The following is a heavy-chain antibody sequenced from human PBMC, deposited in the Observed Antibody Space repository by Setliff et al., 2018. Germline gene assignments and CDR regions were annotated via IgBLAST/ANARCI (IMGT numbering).Heavy chain of an antibody. D-gene: IGHD2-15*01. CDR3: TRDYGFCSGGSCSYYGMDV. Sequence: LSLTCAVSGYSISSGYYWGWIRQPPGKGLEWVSSIISSGSHIYYADSVKGRFTSSRDNAKNSLYLQMNSLRADDTAVYYCTRDYGFCSGGSCSYYGMDVWGQGTTVTVSS. V-gene: IGHV3-11*04. CDR1: GYSISSGYY. J-gene: IGHJ6*02. CDR2: IISSGSHI.